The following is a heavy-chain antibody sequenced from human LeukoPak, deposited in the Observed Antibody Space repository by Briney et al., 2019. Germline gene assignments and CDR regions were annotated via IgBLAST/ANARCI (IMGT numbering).Heavy chain of an antibody. CDR1: GYTFTSYA. CDR3: ARGLLGLGQTVTTIGTVDY. D-gene: IGHD4-11*01. CDR2: INAGNGNT. J-gene: IGHJ4*02. Sequence: ASVKVSCKASGYTFTSYAMHWVRQAPGQRLEWMGWINAGNGNTKYSQEFQGRVTITRDTSASTAYMELSSLRSEDMAVYYSARGLLGLGQTVTTIGTVDYWGQGTLVTVSS. V-gene: IGHV1-3*03.